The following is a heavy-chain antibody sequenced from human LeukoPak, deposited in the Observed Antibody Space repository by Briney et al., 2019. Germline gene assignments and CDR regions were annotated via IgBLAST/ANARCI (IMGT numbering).Heavy chain of an antibody. CDR2: INHSGST. CDR3: ARLTKEIDY. J-gene: IGHJ4*02. Sequence: ASETLSLTCAVYGGSFSGYYWSWIRQPPGKGLEWIGEINHSGSTNYNPSLKSRVTISVDTSKNQFSLKLSSVTAADTAVYYCARLTKEIDYWGQGTLVTVSS. CDR1: GGSFSGYY. D-gene: IGHD2-8*01. V-gene: IGHV4-34*01.